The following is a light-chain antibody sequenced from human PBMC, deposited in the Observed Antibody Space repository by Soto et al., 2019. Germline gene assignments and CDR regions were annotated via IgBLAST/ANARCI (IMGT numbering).Light chain of an antibody. J-gene: IGKJ1*01. CDR1: QSVRSN. CDR2: GAS. CDR3: QQYNNWPPT. Sequence: EIVMTQSPATLSVSPGERATHSCRASQSVRSNLAWYQQKPGQAPRLLIYGASTRATGIPARFSGSGSGTEFTLTISSLQSEDFAVYYCQQYNNWPPTFGQGTKVEIK. V-gene: IGKV3-15*01.